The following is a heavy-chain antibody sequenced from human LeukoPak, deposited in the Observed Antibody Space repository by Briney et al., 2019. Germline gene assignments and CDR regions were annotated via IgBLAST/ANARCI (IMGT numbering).Heavy chain of an antibody. Sequence: SETLSLTCTVSGDSISGYYCSWIRQPAGKGLEWIGRIYASGSTNYNPSLKSRVTMSVDTSKNQFSLKLSSVTAAATAVYYCARWGAAMVAFDYWGQGTLVTVSS. J-gene: IGHJ4*02. CDR1: GDSISGYY. CDR3: ARWGAAMVAFDY. D-gene: IGHD5-18*01. CDR2: IYASGST. V-gene: IGHV4-4*07.